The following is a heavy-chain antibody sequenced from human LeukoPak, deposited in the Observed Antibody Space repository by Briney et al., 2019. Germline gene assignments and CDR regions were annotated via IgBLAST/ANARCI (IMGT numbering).Heavy chain of an antibody. CDR2: IRSKAYGGTT. D-gene: IGHD3-10*02. CDR3: AELGITMIGGV. CDR1: GFTFSSYS. V-gene: IGHV3-71*01. J-gene: IGHJ6*04. Sequence: PGGSLRLSCAASGFTFSSYSMNWVRQAPGKGLEWVGFIRSKAYGGTTEYAASVKGRFTISRDDSKSIAYLQMNSLRAEDTAVYYCAELGITMIGGVWGKGTTVTISS.